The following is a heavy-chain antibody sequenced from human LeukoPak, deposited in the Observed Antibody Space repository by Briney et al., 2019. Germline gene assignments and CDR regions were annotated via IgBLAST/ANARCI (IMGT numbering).Heavy chain of an antibody. J-gene: IGHJ6*03. V-gene: IGHV1-18*01. CDR1: GYIFINYG. CDR2: ISVYNGNT. CDR3: ARLQFGGGTSRYYYYYMDF. Sequence: GASVKVSCKASGYIFINYGITWVRQAPGQGLEWMGWISVYNGNTDYAQKLQGRVSMTTDTSTSTAYMELRSLRSDDTAVYYCARLQFGGGTSRYYYYYMDFWGKGTTVTVSS. D-gene: IGHD5-24*01.